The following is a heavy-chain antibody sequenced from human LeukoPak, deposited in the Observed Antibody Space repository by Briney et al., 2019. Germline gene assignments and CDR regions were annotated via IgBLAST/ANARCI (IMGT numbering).Heavy chain of an antibody. CDR1: GFTFSSYW. D-gene: IGHD6-19*01. V-gene: IGHV3-74*01. J-gene: IGHJ4*02. CDR3: ARSRWLDAFDY. CDR2: INSDGSTT. Sequence: GGSLRLSCAASGFTFSSYWMHWVRQAPGKGLGWVSRINSDGSTTNYADSVKGRFTISRDNAKNTLYLQMNSLRADDKAVYYCARSRWLDAFDYWGQGTLVTVSS.